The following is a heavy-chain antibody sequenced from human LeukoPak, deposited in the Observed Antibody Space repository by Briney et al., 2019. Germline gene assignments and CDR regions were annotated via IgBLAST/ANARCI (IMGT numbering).Heavy chain of an antibody. CDR3: AKRGVVIRVILVGFHKEAYYFDS. J-gene: IGHJ4*02. CDR2: IGDSGGST. D-gene: IGHD3-22*01. Sequence: GGSLRLSCAVSGITLSNYGMTWVRQAPGKGLEWVAGIGDSGGSTNYADSVRGRFTISRDNSKNTLYLQMNSLRAEDTAVYFCAKRGVVIRVILVGFHKEAYYFDSWGQGALVTVSS. V-gene: IGHV3-23*01. CDR1: GITLSNYG.